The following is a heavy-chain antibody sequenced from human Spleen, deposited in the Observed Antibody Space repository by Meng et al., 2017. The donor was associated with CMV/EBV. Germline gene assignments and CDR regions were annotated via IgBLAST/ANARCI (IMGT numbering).Heavy chain of an antibody. CDR2: IYYIGST. J-gene: IGHJ3*01. CDR3: ARLTVIRDAFDV. CDR1: GASITSYY. D-gene: IGHD3-16*02. Sequence: SETLSLTCTISGASITSYYWSWVRQSPGRQLQWIGYIYYIGSTNYDPSLKSRVTMSVDTSKNQFSLKLSPVTTADTAVYYCARLTVIRDAFDVWGQGTMVTVS. V-gene: IGHV4-59*01.